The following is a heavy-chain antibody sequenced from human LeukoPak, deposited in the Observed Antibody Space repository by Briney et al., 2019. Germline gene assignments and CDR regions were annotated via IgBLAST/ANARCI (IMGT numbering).Heavy chain of an antibody. Sequence: SGGSLRLSCAASGFTFSSYVMHWVRQAPGKGLEWVAVIWYDGFNKYYADSVKGRFTISRDKSKNTLYLQMNSLRPDDTAVYYCAKEKYSSSWYIDYWGQGTPVTVSS. CDR3: AKEKYSSSWYIDY. CDR2: IWYDGFNK. V-gene: IGHV3-30*02. CDR1: GFTFSSYV. J-gene: IGHJ4*02. D-gene: IGHD6-13*01.